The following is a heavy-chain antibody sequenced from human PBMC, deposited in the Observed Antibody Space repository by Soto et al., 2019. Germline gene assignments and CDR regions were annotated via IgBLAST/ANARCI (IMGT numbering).Heavy chain of an antibody. V-gene: IGHV1-18*01. D-gene: IGHD3-22*01. CDR1: GYTFTSYG. J-gene: IGHJ6*02. CDR2: ISAYNGNT. CDR3: ARDHYYVSEVGDV. Sequence: QVQLVQSGAEVKQPGASVKVSCKASGYTFTSYGISWVRQAPGQGLERMGWISAYNGNTNYAQELQGRVTMTTDTPPSTAYMELRSLRSDDTAVYYCARDHYYVSEVGDVWGQGTTVTVSS.